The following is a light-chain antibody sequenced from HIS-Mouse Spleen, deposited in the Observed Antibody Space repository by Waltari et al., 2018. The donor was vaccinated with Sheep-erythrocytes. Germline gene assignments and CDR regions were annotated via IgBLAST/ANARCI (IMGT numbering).Light chain of an antibody. Sequence: DIQMTQSPSSVSASVGDRVTITCRASQGLSSWLAWYQQEPGKAPNLLIYAASSLQSGVPSRFSVSGSGTDFTLTISSLQPEDFATYYCQQANSFPITFGQGTRLEIK. CDR2: AAS. CDR1: QGLSSW. J-gene: IGKJ5*01. CDR3: QQANSFPIT. V-gene: IGKV1-12*01.